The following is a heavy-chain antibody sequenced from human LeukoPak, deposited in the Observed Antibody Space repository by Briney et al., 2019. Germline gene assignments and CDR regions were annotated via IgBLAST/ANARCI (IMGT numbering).Heavy chain of an antibody. D-gene: IGHD6-6*01. Sequence: SETLSLTCSVSGYSISSGYYWGWIRQPPGKGLEWIGNIYHSGSTYYNPSLKSRVTISVDTSKNQFSLKLSSVTAADTAVYYCARAGDSSSYFDYWGQGTLVTVSS. CDR1: GYSISSGYY. CDR2: IYHSGST. V-gene: IGHV4-38-2*02. J-gene: IGHJ4*02. CDR3: ARAGDSSSYFDY.